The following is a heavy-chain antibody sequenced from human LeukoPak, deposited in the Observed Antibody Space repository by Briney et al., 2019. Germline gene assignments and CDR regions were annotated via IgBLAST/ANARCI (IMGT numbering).Heavy chain of an antibody. J-gene: IGHJ4*02. CDR3: AKLLAVTNSYYFNY. CDR2: ISGSGSGGST. V-gene: IGHV3-23*01. CDR1: GFTFSSYA. Sequence: PGGSLRLSCAASGFTFSSYAMSWVRQAPGKGLEWVSTISGSGSGGSTYYADSVKGRFTFSRDNSKDTLYLQMNSLRAEDTAVYYCAKLLAVTNSYYFNYWGQGTLVTVSS. D-gene: IGHD6-19*01.